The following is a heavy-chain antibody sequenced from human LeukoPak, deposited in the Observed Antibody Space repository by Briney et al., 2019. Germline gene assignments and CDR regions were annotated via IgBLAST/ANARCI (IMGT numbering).Heavy chain of an antibody. D-gene: IGHD6-13*01. CDR3: ARDRIAAAGN. J-gene: IGHJ4*02. CDR2: IGTAGDI. V-gene: IGHV3-13*01. Sequence: GGSLRLSCAASGFTFSNYDMHWVRQATGKGLEWVSGIGTAGDIYYPGSVKGRFTISRDNAKNSLYLQMNSLRAEDTAVYYCARDRIAAAGNWGQRTLVTVSS. CDR1: GFTFSNYD.